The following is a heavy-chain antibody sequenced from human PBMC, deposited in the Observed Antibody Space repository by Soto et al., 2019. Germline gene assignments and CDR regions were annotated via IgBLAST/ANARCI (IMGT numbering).Heavy chain of an antibody. V-gene: IGHV4-59*01. CDR1: GGSIRSYY. J-gene: IGHJ4*02. D-gene: IGHD4-17*01. CDR2: IYYSGNT. CDR3: ARLTTVTTHYFDY. Sequence: SETLSLTCSVSGGSIRSYYWSWIRQPPGKGLEWIGYIYYSGNTKYNPSLKSRVTISVDTSKNQFSLKLSSATAADTAVYYCARLTTVTTHYFDYWGQGTLVTVSS.